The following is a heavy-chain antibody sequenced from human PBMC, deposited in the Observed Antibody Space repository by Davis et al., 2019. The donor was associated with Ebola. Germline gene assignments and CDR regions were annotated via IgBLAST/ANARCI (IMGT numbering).Heavy chain of an antibody. D-gene: IGHD3-9*01. J-gene: IGHJ3*02. V-gene: IGHV1-18*01. CDR2: ISAYNGNT. CDR3: ARGGLRYFDWLLSLNDAFDI. Sequence: ASVKVSCKASGYTFTSYAISWVRQAPGQGLEWMGWISAYNGNTNYAQKLQGRVTMTTYTSTSTAYMELRSLRSDDTAVYYCARGGLRYFDWLLSLNDAFDIWGQGTMVTVSS. CDR1: GYTFTSYA.